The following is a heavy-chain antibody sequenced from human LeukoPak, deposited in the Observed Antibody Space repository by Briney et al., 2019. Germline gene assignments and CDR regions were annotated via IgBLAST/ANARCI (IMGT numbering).Heavy chain of an antibody. Sequence: SETLSLTCTVSGGSISSSSYYWGWIRQPPGKGLEWIGSIYYSGSTNYNPSLKSRVTISVDTSKNQFSLKLSSVTAADTAVYYCARDRSSGWYQAFGYWGQGTLVTVSS. J-gene: IGHJ4*02. CDR3: ARDRSSGWYQAFGY. CDR1: GGSISSSSYY. D-gene: IGHD6-19*01. V-gene: IGHV4-39*07. CDR2: IYYSGST.